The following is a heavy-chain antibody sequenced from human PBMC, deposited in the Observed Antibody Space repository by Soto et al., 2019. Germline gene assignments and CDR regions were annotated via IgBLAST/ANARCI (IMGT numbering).Heavy chain of an antibody. CDR2: IYYSGST. D-gene: IGHD5-18*01. Sequence: SETLSLTCTVSCGSISSYYWSWIRQPPGKGLEWIGYIYYSGSTNYNPSLKSRVTISVDTSKNQFSLKLSSVTAADTAVYYCARVGDSYGYMGPGGDYYYYGMDVWGQGTTVTVSS. J-gene: IGHJ6*02. V-gene: IGHV4-59*01. CDR3: ARVGDSYGYMGPGGDYYYYGMDV. CDR1: CGSISSYY.